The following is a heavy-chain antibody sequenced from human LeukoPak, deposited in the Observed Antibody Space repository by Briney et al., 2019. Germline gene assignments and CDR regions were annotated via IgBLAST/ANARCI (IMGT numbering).Heavy chain of an antibody. J-gene: IGHJ3*02. D-gene: IGHD3-16*02. V-gene: IGHV3-21*01. CDR3: ARTRYDYVWGSYRPPGAFDI. CDR2: ISSSSSYI. Sequence: GGSLRLSCAASGFTFSSYSMNWVRQAPGKGLEWVSSISSSSSYIYYADSVKGRFTISRDNAKNSLYLQMNSLRAEDTAVYYCARTRYDYVWGSYRPPGAFDIWGQGTMVTVSS. CDR1: GFTFSSYS.